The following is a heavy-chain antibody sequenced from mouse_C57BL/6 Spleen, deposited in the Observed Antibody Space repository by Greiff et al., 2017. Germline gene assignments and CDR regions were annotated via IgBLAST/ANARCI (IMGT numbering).Heavy chain of an antibody. CDR3: TTRDEYDGYYCDY. J-gene: IGHJ2*01. Sequence: EVQLQQPGAELVRPGASVKLSCTASGFNIPDDYMPWVKQRPVPGLEWLGWIDPENGDTESASKFQGKATITADTSSNTAYLQLSSLTSEYTAVYYCTTRDEYDGYYCDYWGQGTTLTVSS. V-gene: IGHV14-4*01. CDR2: IDPENGDT. CDR1: GFNIPDDY. D-gene: IGHD2-4*01.